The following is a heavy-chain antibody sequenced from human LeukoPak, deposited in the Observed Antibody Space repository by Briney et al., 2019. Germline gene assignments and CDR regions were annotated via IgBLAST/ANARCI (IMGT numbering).Heavy chain of an antibody. Sequence: GASVKVSCKAFGYTFTGYYMYWVRQAPGQGLEWMGWINPNSGDTDYAQKFLGRVTMTRDTSISTAYMELSRLRSDDTAFYYCASKSVSGSQTDLGYWGQGTLVTVSS. D-gene: IGHD1-26*01. J-gene: IGHJ4*02. V-gene: IGHV1-2*02. CDR1: GYTFTGYY. CDR2: INPNSGDT. CDR3: ASKSVSGSQTDLGY.